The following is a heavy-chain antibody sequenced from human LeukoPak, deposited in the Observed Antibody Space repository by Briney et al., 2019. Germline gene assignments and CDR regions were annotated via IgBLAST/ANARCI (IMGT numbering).Heavy chain of an antibody. CDR3: AKGGSMILVLNWFDS. V-gene: IGHV3-9*01. CDR1: GFIFNDYT. D-gene: IGHD3-22*01. CDR2: ISWNSGSI. J-gene: IGHJ5*01. Sequence: GGSLRLSCAASGFIFNDYTMHWVRQAPAKGLEWVSSISWNSGSIGYADSVKGRFTTSRDNAQKSLYLQVNSLRAEDTALYYCAKGGSMILVLNWFDSWGQGTLVTVSS.